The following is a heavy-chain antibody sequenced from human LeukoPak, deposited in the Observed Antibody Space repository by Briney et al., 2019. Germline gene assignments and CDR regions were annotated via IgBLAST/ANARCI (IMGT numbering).Heavy chain of an antibody. CDR3: ARAPPEESWLVYFDS. J-gene: IGHJ4*02. Sequence: TSETLSLTCSVSDDSITIYYWTWIRQPPGKGLEWIGYIYYSGNTNYNPSLKSRVTISVDTSKNQFSLKLSSVTPADTAIYYCARAPPEESWLVYFDSWGQGTLVTVSS. V-gene: IGHV4-59*01. CDR2: IYYSGNT. CDR1: DDSITIYY. D-gene: IGHD6-19*01.